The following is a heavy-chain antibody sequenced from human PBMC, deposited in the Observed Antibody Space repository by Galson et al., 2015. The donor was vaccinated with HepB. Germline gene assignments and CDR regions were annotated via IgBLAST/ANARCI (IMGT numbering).Heavy chain of an antibody. J-gene: IGHJ5*02. V-gene: IGHV1-69*13. Sequence: SVKVSCKASGGTFSSYAISWVRQAPGQGLEWMGGIIPIFGTANYAQKFQGRVTITADESTSTAYMELSSLRSEDTAVYYCARDWGKYQLLSGGYWFDPWGQGTLVTVSS. CDR3: ARDWGKYQLLSGGYWFDP. D-gene: IGHD2-2*01. CDR2: IIPIFGTA. CDR1: GGTFSSYA.